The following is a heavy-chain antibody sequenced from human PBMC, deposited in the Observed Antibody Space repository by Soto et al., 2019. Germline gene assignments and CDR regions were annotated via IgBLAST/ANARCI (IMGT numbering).Heavy chain of an antibody. J-gene: IGHJ6*02. D-gene: IGHD2-2*01. V-gene: IGHV3-33*01. CDR3: ARGSSSTSCYALESYYYGMDV. Sequence: QVQLVESGGGVVQPGRSLRLSCAASGFTFSSYGMHWVRQAPGKGLEWVAVIWYDGSNKYYADSVKGRFTISRDKYKNSLYLQKKSAGAEDTAVYYCARGSSSTSCYALESYYYGMDVWGQGTTVTVSS. CDR1: GFTFSSYG. CDR2: IWYDGSNK.